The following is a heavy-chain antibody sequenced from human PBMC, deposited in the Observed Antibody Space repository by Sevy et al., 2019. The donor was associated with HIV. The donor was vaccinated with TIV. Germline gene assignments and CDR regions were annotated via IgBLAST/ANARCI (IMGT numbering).Heavy chain of an antibody. Sequence: GGSLRLSCAASGFTFTSYGIHWVRQAPGKGLECVAKISFDEKYKYYAESVKGGFTISRDISKNTVFLEMNSLRPDDTGVYYCAKVLGFGSGYDYAFDFWGQGTMVTVSS. D-gene: IGHD5-12*01. J-gene: IGHJ3*01. V-gene: IGHV3-30*02. CDR1: GFTFTSYG. CDR2: ISFDEKYK. CDR3: AKVLGFGSGYDYAFDF.